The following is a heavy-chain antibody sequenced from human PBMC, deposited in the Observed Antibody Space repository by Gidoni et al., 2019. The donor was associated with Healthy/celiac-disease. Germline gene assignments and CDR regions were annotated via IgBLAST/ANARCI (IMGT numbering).Heavy chain of an antibody. CDR1: GGSFSGYY. V-gene: IGHV4-34*01. CDR2: INHSGST. Sequence: QVQLQQWGAGLLKPSETLSLTCAVYGGSFSGYYWSWIRQPPGKGLEWIGEINHSGSTNYNPSLKSRVTISVDTSKNQFSLKLSSVTAADTAVYYCARTRITIFGVVTYYYYYYMDVWGKGTTVTVSS. D-gene: IGHD3-3*01. CDR3: ARTRITIFGVVTYYYYYYMDV. J-gene: IGHJ6*03.